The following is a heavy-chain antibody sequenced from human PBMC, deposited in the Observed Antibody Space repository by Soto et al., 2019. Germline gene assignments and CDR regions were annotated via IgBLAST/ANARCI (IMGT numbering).Heavy chain of an antibody. D-gene: IGHD3-10*01. J-gene: IGHJ6*02. Sequence: QVQLVQSGAEVKKPGASVKVSCKASGYTFTSYGVSWVRQAPGQGLEWMGWISGYNGNTNYAQKLQGRVTMTTDTSTSTAYMELRSLRSDDTAVYYCARAGKYYYDSGSPYYYGMDVWGQGITVTVSS. CDR3: ARAGKYYYDSGSPYYYGMDV. V-gene: IGHV1-18*04. CDR1: GYTFTSYG. CDR2: ISGYNGNT.